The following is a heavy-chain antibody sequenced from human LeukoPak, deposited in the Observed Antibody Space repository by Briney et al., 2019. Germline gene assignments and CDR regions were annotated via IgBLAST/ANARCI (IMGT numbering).Heavy chain of an antibody. Sequence: SETLSLTCTVSGGFISSSSDFWGWIRQPPVKGLEWIGSIYYSGNTYYNPSLKSRVTISLDTSKNQFSLKLSSVTAADTAVYFCARGPRIAARPYYFDFWGQGTLVTAST. CDR2: IYYSGNT. V-gene: IGHV4-39*07. D-gene: IGHD6-6*01. CDR3: ARGPRIAARPYYFDF. CDR1: GGFISSSSDF. J-gene: IGHJ4*02.